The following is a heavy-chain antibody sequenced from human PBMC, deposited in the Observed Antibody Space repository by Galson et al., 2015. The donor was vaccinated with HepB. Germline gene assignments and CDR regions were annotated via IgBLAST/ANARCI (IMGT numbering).Heavy chain of an antibody. J-gene: IGHJ4*02. CDR3: ARLGSQVGPTHFDY. CDR2: IRRDGIDS. D-gene: IGHD1-26*01. V-gene: IGHV3-7*01. CDR1: GFTFSTYW. Sequence: SLRLSCAASGFTFSTYWMSWVRQLPGKGLEWVANIRRDGIDSYYVDSVKGRFTISRDNARNSLYLQMNSLRAEDAAVYYCARLGSQVGPTHFDYWGQGTLVTVSS.